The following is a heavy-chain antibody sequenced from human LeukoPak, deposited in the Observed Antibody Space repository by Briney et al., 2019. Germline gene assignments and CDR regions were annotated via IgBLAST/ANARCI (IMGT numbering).Heavy chain of an antibody. Sequence: ASVKVSCKASGYTFTSYGISWVRQAPGQGLEWMGWISAYNGNTNYAQKLQGRVTMTTDTSTSTAYMELRSLRSDDRAVYYCASERYYYDSSGYYHYYYYGMDVWGQGTTVTVSS. CDR2: ISAYNGNT. J-gene: IGHJ6*02. D-gene: IGHD3-22*01. CDR3: ASERYYYDSSGYYHYYYYGMDV. CDR1: GYTFTSYG. V-gene: IGHV1-18*01.